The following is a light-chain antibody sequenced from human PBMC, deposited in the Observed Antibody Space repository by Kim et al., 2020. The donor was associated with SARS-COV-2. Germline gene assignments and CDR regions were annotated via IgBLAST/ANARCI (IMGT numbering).Light chain of an antibody. J-gene: IGKJ3*01. V-gene: IGKV3-20*01. Sequence: APGERAPLSCRASQSVISNYLAWYQQKPGQAPRLLSYITSTRASGIPDRFSGSGSGTDFTLTISRLEPEDFAVYYCQQYGSSPFTFGPGTKVDIK. CDR2: ITS. CDR3: QQYGSSPFT. CDR1: QSVISNY.